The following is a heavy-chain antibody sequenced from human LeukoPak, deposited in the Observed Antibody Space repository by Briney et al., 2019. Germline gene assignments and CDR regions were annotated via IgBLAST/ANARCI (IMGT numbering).Heavy chain of an antibody. CDR1: GGSISSYY. D-gene: IGHD3-3*01. Sequence: SETLSLTCTVSGGSISSYYWSWIRQPPGKGLEWIGYIYYSGSTNYNPSLKSRVTISVDTSKNQFSLRLSSVTAADTAVYYCASGWSGPWYFDYWGQGTLVTVSS. V-gene: IGHV4-59*01. J-gene: IGHJ4*02. CDR2: IYYSGST. CDR3: ASGWSGPWYFDY.